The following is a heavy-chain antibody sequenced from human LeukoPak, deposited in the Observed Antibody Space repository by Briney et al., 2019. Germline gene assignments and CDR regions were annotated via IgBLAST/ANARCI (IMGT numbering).Heavy chain of an antibody. CDR1: GGTFSSYA. J-gene: IGHJ4*02. Sequence: VSVKVSCKASGGTFSSYAISWVRQAPGQGLEWMGWISAYNGNTNYAQKLQGRVTMTTDTSTSTAYMELRSLRSGDTAVYYCARTIHAWVTPADYWGQGTLVTVSS. V-gene: IGHV1-18*01. CDR2: ISAYNGNT. D-gene: IGHD2-21*02. CDR3: ARTIHAWVTPADY.